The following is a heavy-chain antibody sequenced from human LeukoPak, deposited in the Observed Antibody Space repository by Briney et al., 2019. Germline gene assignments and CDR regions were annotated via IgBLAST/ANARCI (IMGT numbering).Heavy chain of an antibody. CDR1: AFTFRPYA. D-gene: IGHD5-18*01. J-gene: IGHJ4*02. Sequence: GGSLRLSCAASAFTFRPYAMIWVRQAPGKGLEWVLSVSGSGGSTYYADSVKGRFTISRDNSNNTLYLQMNSLRAEDTAVYYCAKGAASRGYTYVANWGQGTLVTVSS. V-gene: IGHV3-23*01. CDR3: AKGAASRGYTYVAN. CDR2: VSGSGGST.